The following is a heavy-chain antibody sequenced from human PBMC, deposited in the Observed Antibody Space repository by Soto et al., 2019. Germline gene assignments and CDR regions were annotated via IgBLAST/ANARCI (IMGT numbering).Heavy chain of an antibody. CDR3: ARDLRGYSYGHFDY. Sequence: GGSLRLSCAASGFTFSSYSINWVRQAPGKGLEWVSSISSSSSYIYYADSVKGRFTISRDNAKNSLYLQMNSLRAEDTAVYYCARDLRGYSYGHFDYWGQGTLVTVSS. D-gene: IGHD5-18*01. J-gene: IGHJ4*02. CDR2: ISSSSSYI. V-gene: IGHV3-21*01. CDR1: GFTFSSYS.